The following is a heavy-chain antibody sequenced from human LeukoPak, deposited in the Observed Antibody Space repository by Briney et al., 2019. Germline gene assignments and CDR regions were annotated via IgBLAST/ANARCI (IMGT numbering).Heavy chain of an antibody. J-gene: IGHJ4*02. V-gene: IGHV3-9*01. CDR1: GFTFDDYA. CDR3: AKVGTHVLRYFDWQKGYYFDC. Sequence: PGRSLRLSCAASGFTFDDYAMHWVRQAPGKGLEWVSGISWNSGSIGYADSVKGRFTISRDNAKNSLYLQMNSLRAEDTALYYCAKVGTHVLRYFDWQKGYYFDCWGQGTLVTVSS. CDR2: ISWNSGSI. D-gene: IGHD3-9*01.